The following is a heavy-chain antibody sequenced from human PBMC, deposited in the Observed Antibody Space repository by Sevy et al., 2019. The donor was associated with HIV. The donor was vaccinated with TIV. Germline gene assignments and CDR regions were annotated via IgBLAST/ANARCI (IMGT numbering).Heavy chain of an antibody. CDR1: GFTFRNYA. Sequence: GGSLRLSCSASGFTFRNYAMNWVRQAPGKGLKYVSAISSDGGGTYYADSVRGRFTISRDNSKNTLYLQMRSLRVEDTAVYYCVKDPDYDFWRGDYGMDVWGQGKTVTVSS. CDR3: VKDPDYDFWRGDYGMDV. V-gene: IGHV3-64D*06. CDR2: ISSDGGGT. J-gene: IGHJ6*02. D-gene: IGHD3-3*01.